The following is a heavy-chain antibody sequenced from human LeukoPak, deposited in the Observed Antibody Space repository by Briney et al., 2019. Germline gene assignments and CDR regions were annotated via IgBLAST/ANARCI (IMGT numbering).Heavy chain of an antibody. D-gene: IGHD3-22*01. CDR2: FDPEDGET. Sequence: ASVKVSCKVSGYTLTELSMHWVRQAPGKGLEWMGGFDPEDGETIYAQKFQGRVTITADESTSTAYMELSSLRSEDTAVYYCARALYYYDSSGYYSAGWFDPWGQGTLVTVSS. CDR3: ARALYYYDSSGYYSAGWFDP. CDR1: GYTLTELS. J-gene: IGHJ5*02. V-gene: IGHV1-24*01.